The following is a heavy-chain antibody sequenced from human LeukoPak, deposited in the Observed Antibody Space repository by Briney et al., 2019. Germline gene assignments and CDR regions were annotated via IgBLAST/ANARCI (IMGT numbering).Heavy chain of an antibody. CDR1: GFTFTSYA. CDR2: ISGNGGAT. Sequence: GSLRLSCAASGFTFTSYAMSWVRQAPGKGLEWVSAISGNGGATYYADSVRGRFTISRDNSKNTLHLQMNSLRAEDTALYYCAKATTAIVVDNFFDYWGQGTLVSVSS. CDR3: AKATTAIVVDNFFDY. D-gene: IGHD3-22*01. J-gene: IGHJ4*02. V-gene: IGHV3-23*01.